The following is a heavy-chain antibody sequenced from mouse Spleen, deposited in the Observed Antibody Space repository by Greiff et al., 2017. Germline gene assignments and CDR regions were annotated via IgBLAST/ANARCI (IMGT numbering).Heavy chain of an antibody. D-gene: IGHD1-2*01. CDR3: ARKDYYGSWFAY. CDR2: IDPSDSET. CDR1: GYTFTSYW. J-gene: IGHJ3*01. Sequence: QVQLQQPGAELVRPGSSVKLSCTASGYTFTSYWMHWVKQRPIQGLEWIGNIDPSDSETHYNQKFKDKDTLTVDKSSSTAYMQLSSLTSEDSAVYYCARKDYYGSWFAYWGQGTLVTVSA. V-gene: IGHV1-52*01.